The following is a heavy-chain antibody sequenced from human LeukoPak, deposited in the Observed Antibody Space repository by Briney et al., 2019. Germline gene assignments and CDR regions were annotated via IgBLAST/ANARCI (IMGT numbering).Heavy chain of an antibody. CDR1: GGSFSGYY. V-gene: IGHV4-34*01. D-gene: IGHD2-15*01. J-gene: IGHJ5*02. Sequence: SETLSLTCAVYGGSFSGYYWSWIRQPPAKGREWIGEINHSGSTNYNPSLQSRVTISVDTSKNQFSLKLSSVTAADTAVYYCARQVPSGDIVVVVAANDNWFDPWGQGTLVTVSS. CDR2: INHSGST. CDR3: ARQVPSGDIVVVVAANDNWFDP.